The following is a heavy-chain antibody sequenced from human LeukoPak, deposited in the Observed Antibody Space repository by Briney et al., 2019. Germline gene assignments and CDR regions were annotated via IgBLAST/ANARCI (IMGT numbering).Heavy chain of an antibody. Sequence: PGGSLRLSCAASGLTFSNAWMNWVRQAPGKGLEWVGRVKSKTDGGTTDYAAPVKGRFTISRDDSKNTLYLQMNSLKTEDTAVYYCTTDQIAAADRGDYYYYGMDVWGQGTTVTVSS. CDR1: GLTFSNAW. D-gene: IGHD6-13*01. V-gene: IGHV3-15*07. CDR2: VKSKTDGGTT. J-gene: IGHJ6*02. CDR3: TTDQIAAADRGDYYYYGMDV.